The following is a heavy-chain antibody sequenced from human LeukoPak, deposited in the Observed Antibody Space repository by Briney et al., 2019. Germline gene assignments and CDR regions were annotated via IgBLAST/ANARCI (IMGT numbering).Heavy chain of an antibody. V-gene: IGHV4-38-2*02. D-gene: IGHD3-22*01. CDR1: GYSLSSDSY. CDR3: ARRLGGSGYPTPFDY. CDR2: FYRSGST. J-gene: IGHJ4*02. Sequence: SETLSLTCTVSGYSLSSDSYWGCSRQPPGRGREWIGTFYRSGSTYYNPSLRSPVTISVDPSKNHFSLNMISVTAADTAVYYCARRLGGSGYPTPFDYWGQGTLVTVSS.